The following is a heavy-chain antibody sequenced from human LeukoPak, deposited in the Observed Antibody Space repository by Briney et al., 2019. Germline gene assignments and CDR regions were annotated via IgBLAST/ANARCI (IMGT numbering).Heavy chain of an antibody. CDR3: APEGGYSYDY. CDR1: GFTFSSYN. J-gene: IGHJ4*02. D-gene: IGHD5-18*01. Sequence: GGSLRLSCAASGFTFSSYNMHWVRQAPGKGLEYVSTISSDGGGTYYANSVKGRFTISRDNSKNTLDLQMGSLRSEDMAMYYCAPEGGYSYDYWGQGTLVTVSS. CDR2: ISSDGGGT. V-gene: IGHV3-64*01.